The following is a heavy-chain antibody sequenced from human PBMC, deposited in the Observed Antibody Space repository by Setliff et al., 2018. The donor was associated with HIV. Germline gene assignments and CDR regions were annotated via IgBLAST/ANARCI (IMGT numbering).Heavy chain of an antibody. D-gene: IGHD3-10*02. J-gene: IGHJ5*02. Sequence: ASVKVSCKASGYTFIGHYIHWVRQAPGQGLEWMGWINPNSGDTKYAQKFQDRVSLTRDTSLSTAYMELSSLTSDDTAIYYCARDMFEIWERSLAKGDEFDPWGQGSRVTVS. CDR2: INPNSGDT. CDR3: ARDMFEIWERSLAKGDEFDP. V-gene: IGHV1-2*02. CDR1: GYTFIGHY.